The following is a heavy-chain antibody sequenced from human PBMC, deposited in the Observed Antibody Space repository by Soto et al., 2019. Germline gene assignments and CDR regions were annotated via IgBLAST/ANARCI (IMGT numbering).Heavy chain of an antibody. J-gene: IGHJ4*02. Sequence: SETLSLTCIVSGGSITSDYWSWIRQPPGKGLEWIGYIYYSGSTNYNPSLQSRVTISVDTSKDQFSLRLSSVTAADTAVYYCARLLGNSVGQFDYWGQGTLVTVSS. V-gene: IGHV4-59*01. CDR3: ARLLGNSVGQFDY. D-gene: IGHD1-26*01. CDR2: IYYSGST. CDR1: GGSITSDY.